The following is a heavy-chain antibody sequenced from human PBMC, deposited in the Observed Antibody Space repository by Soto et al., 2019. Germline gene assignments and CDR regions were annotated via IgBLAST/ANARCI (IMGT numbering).Heavy chain of an antibody. V-gene: IGHV3-73*01. CDR3: ARLDAPGDRAFDI. CDR1: GFTFSGSA. Sequence: EVQLVESGGGLVQPGGSLKLSCAGSGFTFSGSAIHWVRQASGKGLEWVARIRDKGNGYATGYAASVTGRFTISRDDSNNMAFLQMNSLSTEDTAVYYCARLDAPGDRAFDIWCQETMVTVSS. CDR2: IRDKGNGYAT. J-gene: IGHJ3*02.